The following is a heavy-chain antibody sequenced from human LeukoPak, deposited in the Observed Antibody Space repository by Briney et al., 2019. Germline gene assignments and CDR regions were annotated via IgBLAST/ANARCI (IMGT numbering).Heavy chain of an antibody. J-gene: IGHJ5*02. CDR2: INPSGGNT. D-gene: IGHD2-2*01. Sequence: ASVKVSFKAYGYTLTSYYMHWVRQAPGQGPEWMGIINPSGGNTRYAQKFQGRVTMTRDTSTSTVYMELSSLRSEDTAMYYCARGSSTSCYWCGWFDPWGQGTLVTVPS. V-gene: IGHV1-46*01. CDR1: GYTLTSYY. CDR3: ARGSSTSCYWCGWFDP.